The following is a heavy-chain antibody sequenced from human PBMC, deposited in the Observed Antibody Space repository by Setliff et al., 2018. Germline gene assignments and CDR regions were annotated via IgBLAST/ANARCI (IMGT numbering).Heavy chain of an antibody. CDR2: IIPVLGTT. V-gene: IGHV1-69*10. CDR3: ARGPSPTVTPSRLIYFYHMDV. J-gene: IGHJ6*03. D-gene: IGHD4-17*01. CDR1: GDPFNAYG. Sequence: SVKVSCKASGDPFNAYGVSWVRQAPGQRLEWMGAIIPVLGTTDYAQKFQGRLTITADRSTTTVYMELSSLRFDDTALYYCARGPSPTVTPSRLIYFYHMDVWGTGTTVTVSS.